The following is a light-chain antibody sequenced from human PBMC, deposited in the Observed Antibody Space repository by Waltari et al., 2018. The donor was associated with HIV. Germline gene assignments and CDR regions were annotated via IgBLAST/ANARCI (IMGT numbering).Light chain of an antibody. CDR1: QSLLHTNGYNY. V-gene: IGKV2-28*01. CDR3: MQARQTPLT. Sequence: DIVVTQSPLFLTVTPGEPASISCRPRQSLLHTNGYNYLDWYLQKPWQSPQHLNFLSSTRASGVPDRFTGRGSGTDFTLKISRVEAVDVGIYYCMQARQTPLTFGAGTKVEIK. J-gene: IGKJ4*01. CDR2: LSS.